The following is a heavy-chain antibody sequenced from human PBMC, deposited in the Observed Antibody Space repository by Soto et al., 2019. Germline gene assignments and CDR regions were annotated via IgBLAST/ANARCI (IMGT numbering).Heavy chain of an antibody. CDR3: AAVDYHDTSGYSSDY. CDR2: IVVGSGNT. D-gene: IGHD5-12*01. Sequence: QMQLVQSGPEVKKPGTSVKVSCKASGFTFITSTVQWVRQARGQPLEWLGWIVVGSGNTIYAQNFQERVTLTRDESTSTAYMELSSLRFEDTGVYYCAAVDYHDTSGYSSDYWGQGTLVTVSS. V-gene: IGHV1-58*01. J-gene: IGHJ4*02. CDR1: GFTFITST.